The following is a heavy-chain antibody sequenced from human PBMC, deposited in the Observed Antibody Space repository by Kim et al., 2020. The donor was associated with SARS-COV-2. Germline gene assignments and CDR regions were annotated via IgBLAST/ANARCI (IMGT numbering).Heavy chain of an antibody. V-gene: IGHV1-3*01. J-gene: IGHJ3*01. D-gene: IGHD3-22*01. Sequence: SQNLQGRVTITRDTSANSAYMELKSLRSEDTAIYYCAREGHEGGYLTWGQGTMVTVSS. CDR3: AREGHEGGYLT.